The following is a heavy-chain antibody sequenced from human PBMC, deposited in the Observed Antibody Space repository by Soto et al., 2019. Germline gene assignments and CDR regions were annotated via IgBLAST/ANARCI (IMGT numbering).Heavy chain of an antibody. CDR1: GGSISSGGYY. D-gene: IGHD3-16*02. CDR2: IYYSGST. V-gene: IGHV4-31*03. CDR3: ARERLGELSLIDY. J-gene: IGHJ4*02. Sequence: QVQLQESGPGLVKPSQTLSLTCTVSGGSISSGGYYWSWIRQHPGKGLEWIGYIYYSGSTYYNPSLKSRVXXSXDKXKNQFSLKLSSVTAADTAVYYCARERLGELSLIDYWGQGTLVTVSS.